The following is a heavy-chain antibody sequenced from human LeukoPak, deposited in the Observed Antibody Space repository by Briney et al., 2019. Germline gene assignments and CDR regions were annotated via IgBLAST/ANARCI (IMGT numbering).Heavy chain of an antibody. J-gene: IGHJ6*02. CDR2: INNVGSHI. Sequence: AGGSLRLPCAASGFTFSNSAMNWVRQAPGKGLEWVSSINNVGSHIYYADSVKGRFTISRDNAKNSLYLQMNSLRAEDTAVYYCARLRYYGMDVWGQGTTVTVSS. CDR3: ARLRYYGMDV. V-gene: IGHV3-21*01. CDR1: GFTFSNSA.